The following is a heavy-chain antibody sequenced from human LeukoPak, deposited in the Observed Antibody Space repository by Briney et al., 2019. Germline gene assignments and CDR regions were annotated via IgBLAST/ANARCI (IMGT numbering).Heavy chain of an antibody. V-gene: IGHV4-4*07. Sequence: SETLSLTCTLSGGPLTSFYGSCIRQPAGKGLEWIGRFLSSGNTNYNPSFKSRATISVDKSKNQFSLKLTSVTAADTAVYYCARYSGIYVTDYWGQGTLVSVSS. D-gene: IGHD3-10*01. CDR1: GGPLTSFY. J-gene: IGHJ4*02. CDR3: ARYSGIYVTDY. CDR2: FLSSGNT.